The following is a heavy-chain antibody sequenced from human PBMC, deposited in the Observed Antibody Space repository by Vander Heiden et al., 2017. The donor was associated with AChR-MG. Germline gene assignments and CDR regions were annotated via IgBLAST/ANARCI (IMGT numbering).Heavy chain of an antibody. D-gene: IGHD3-3*01. CDR2: IDHSGST. V-gene: IGHV4-34*02. Sequence: QVQLQQWGAGLLKPSETLSPTCAVYGGSLSGYYWSLIRQPPGKGLEWIGEIDHSGSTNYNPSLKSRVTMSVDTSKNQFSLKVRSVTAADTAIYYCARDDGPYGMDVWGQGTTVTVSS. J-gene: IGHJ6*02. CDR3: ARDDGPYGMDV. CDR1: GGSLSGYY.